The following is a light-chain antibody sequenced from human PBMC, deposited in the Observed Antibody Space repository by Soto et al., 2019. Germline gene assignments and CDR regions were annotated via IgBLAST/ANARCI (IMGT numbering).Light chain of an antibody. V-gene: IGKV1-39*01. CDR2: AAS. CDR1: QSLSSY. CDR3: QQSYRTPLI. Sequence: DIQRTQSPSSLSASVGDRVTITCRASQSLSSYFNWYQQKPGKAPNLLIYAASSLQSAVPSRFSGSGSGTDFTLTIRSLQPEDFATYYCQQSYRTPLIFGGGTKVDIK. J-gene: IGKJ4*01.